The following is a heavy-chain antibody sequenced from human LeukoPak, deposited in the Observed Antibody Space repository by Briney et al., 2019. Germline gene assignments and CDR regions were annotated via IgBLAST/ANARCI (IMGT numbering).Heavy chain of an antibody. V-gene: IGHV4-4*07. J-gene: IGHJ4*02. CDR1: GGSFGSYH. CDR2: IYASGTT. CDR3: ARGDSGGATRFDY. Sequence: PSETLSLTCTISGGSFGSYHRNWIRQPAGKGLEWIGRIYASGTTLYDPSLTSRVTMAVDTSNNQFSLKLTSVTAADTAVYYCARGDSGGATRFDYWGQGTLVTVSS. D-gene: IGHD1-26*01.